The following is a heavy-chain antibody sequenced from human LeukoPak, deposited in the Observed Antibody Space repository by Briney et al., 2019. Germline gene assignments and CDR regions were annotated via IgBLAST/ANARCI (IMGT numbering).Heavy chain of an antibody. CDR1: GFTFSSYE. CDR3: AKTELGIGAFDI. CDR2: ISYDGSNK. D-gene: IGHD7-27*01. J-gene: IGHJ3*02. V-gene: IGHV3-30*18. Sequence: GGSLRLSCAASGFTFSSYEMNWVRQAPGKGLEWVAVISYDGSNKYYADSVKGRFTISRDNSKNTLYLQMNSLRAEDTAVYYCAKTELGIGAFDIWGQGTMVTVSS.